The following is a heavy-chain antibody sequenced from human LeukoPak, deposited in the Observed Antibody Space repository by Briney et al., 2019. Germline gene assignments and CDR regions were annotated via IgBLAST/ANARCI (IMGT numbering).Heavy chain of an antibody. Sequence: PGGSLRLSCAASRFTLSNYCMSWVPQAPGKGPEWVANIKQDGSETYYVDSVKGRFTISRDNAKNSLSLQMSSLRAEDTAVYYCARQRGSGCLDYWGQGTLVTVSS. D-gene: IGHD6-19*01. J-gene: IGHJ4*02. CDR3: ARQRGSGCLDY. CDR2: IKQDGSET. CDR1: RFTLSNYC. V-gene: IGHV3-7*01.